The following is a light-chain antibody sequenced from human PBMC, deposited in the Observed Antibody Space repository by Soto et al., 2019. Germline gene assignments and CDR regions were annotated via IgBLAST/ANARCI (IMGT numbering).Light chain of an antibody. CDR1: SSNIGAGYD. CDR2: GTS. J-gene: IGLJ2*01. CDR3: QSYDSSLSAVV. V-gene: IGLV1-40*01. Sequence: QSVLTQPPSVSGAPGQRVTISCTGSSSNIGAGYDVHWYQQLPGTAPKLLIYGTSNRPSGVPDRFSGSKSGTSASLAITGLQAEDEADYCCQSYDSSLSAVVFGRGTKVTVL.